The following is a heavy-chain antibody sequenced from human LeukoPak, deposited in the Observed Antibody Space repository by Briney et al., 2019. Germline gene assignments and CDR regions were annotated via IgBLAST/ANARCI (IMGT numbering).Heavy chain of an antibody. CDR3: ARRATGDAFDI. J-gene: IGHJ3*02. D-gene: IGHD5-12*01. CDR1: GFTFSSYG. CDR2: IWYDGSNK. V-gene: IGHV3-33*01. Sequence: PGGSLRLSCAASGFTFSSYGMHWVRQAPGKGLEWVAVIWYDGSNKYYADSVKGRFTISRDNSKNTLYLQMNSLRDEDTAVYYCARRATGDAFDIWGQGTMVTVSS.